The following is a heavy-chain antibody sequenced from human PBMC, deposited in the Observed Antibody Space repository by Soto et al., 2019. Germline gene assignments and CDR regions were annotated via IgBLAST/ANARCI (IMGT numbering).Heavy chain of an antibody. CDR2: ISYDGSNK. Sequence: PGGSLRLSCAASVFTFSSYGMHWVRQAPGKGLEWVAVISYDGSNKYYADSVKGRFTISRDNSKNTLYLQMNSLRAEDTAVYYCAKGLGIDWFDPWGQGTLVTVSS. V-gene: IGHV3-30*18. J-gene: IGHJ5*02. CDR1: VFTFSSYG. D-gene: IGHD2-21*01. CDR3: AKGLGIDWFDP.